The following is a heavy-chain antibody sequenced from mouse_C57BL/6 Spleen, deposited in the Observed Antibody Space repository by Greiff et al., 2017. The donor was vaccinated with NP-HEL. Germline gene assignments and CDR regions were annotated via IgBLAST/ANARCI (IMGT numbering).Heavy chain of an antibody. V-gene: IGHV1-15*01. Sequence: QVHVKQSGAELVRPGASVTLSCKASGYTFTDYEMHWVKQTPVHGLEWIGAIDPETGGTAYNQKFKGKAILTADKSSSTAYMELRSLTSEDSAVYYCTRSKSYAMDYWGQGTSVTVSS. D-gene: IGHD2-5*01. J-gene: IGHJ4*01. CDR1: GYTFTDYE. CDR3: TRSKSYAMDY. CDR2: IDPETGGT.